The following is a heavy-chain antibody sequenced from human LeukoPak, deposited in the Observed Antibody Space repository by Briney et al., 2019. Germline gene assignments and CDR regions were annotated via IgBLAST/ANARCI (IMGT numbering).Heavy chain of an antibody. CDR1: GGSVSSGSYY. Sequence: PSETLSLTCTVSGGSVSSGSYYWSWIRQPPGKGLEWIGYIYYSGSTNYNPSLKSRVTISVDTSKNQFSLKLSSVTAADTAVYYCARVYGSGSPWMNFDPWGQGTLVTVSS. D-gene: IGHD3-10*01. J-gene: IGHJ5*02. CDR2: IYYSGST. V-gene: IGHV4-61*01. CDR3: ARVYGSGSPWMNFDP.